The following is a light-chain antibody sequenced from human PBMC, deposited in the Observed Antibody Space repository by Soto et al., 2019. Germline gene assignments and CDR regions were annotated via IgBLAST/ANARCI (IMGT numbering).Light chain of an antibody. V-gene: IGKV1-39*01. Sequence: DIQMTQATSSLSASVGDRVTITCRAKESVSSYVNWYQQKPGKAPKLLIYAASSLQSVVTARFSGSGSVTDFTHPISGLPPADFATYYCQQSYSKWTFGQGNKVEI. CDR1: ESVSSY. CDR2: AAS. CDR3: QQSYSKWT. J-gene: IGKJ1*01.